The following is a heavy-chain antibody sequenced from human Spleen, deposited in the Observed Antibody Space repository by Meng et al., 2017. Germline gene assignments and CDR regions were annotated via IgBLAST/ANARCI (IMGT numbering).Heavy chain of an antibody. Sequence: GESLKISCTASGFTFGDYAMSWFRQAPGKGLEWVGFIRSKAYGGTTEYAASVKGRFTISRDDSKSIAYLQMNSLKTEDTAVYYCTRDGAIAAAPYWGQGTLVTVSS. V-gene: IGHV3-49*03. CDR2: IRSKAYGGTT. CDR3: TRDGAIAAAPY. J-gene: IGHJ4*02. CDR1: GFTFGDYA. D-gene: IGHD6-13*01.